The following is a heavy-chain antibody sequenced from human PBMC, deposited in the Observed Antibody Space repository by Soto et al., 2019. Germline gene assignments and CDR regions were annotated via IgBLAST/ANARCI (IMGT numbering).Heavy chain of an antibody. J-gene: IGHJ4*02. Sequence: QVQLVASGGGVVQPGRSLSLSCAASGFTFSSYGMHWVRQAPGKGLEWVAVISYDGSNKYYADSVKGRFTISRDNSKNTLYLQMNSLRAEYTAVDYCAKDLNVLAAAGTIDYWGQGTRFTVSS. CDR3: AKDLNVLAAAGTIDY. CDR1: GFTFSSYG. V-gene: IGHV3-30*18. CDR2: ISYDGSNK. D-gene: IGHD6-13*01.